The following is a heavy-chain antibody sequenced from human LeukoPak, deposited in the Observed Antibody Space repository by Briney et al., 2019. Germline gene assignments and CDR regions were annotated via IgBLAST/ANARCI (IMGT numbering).Heavy chain of an antibody. CDR2: INPNSGGT. V-gene: IGHV1-2*02. CDR3: ARVPHYYDSSGLADY. Sequence: ASVKVSCKASGYTFTGYYIHWVRQAPGQGLECMGWINPNSGGTISAQKFQGRVTMTRGTSISTAYMGLSSLRSEDTAVYYCARVPHYYDSSGLADYWGQGTLVTVSS. J-gene: IGHJ4*02. D-gene: IGHD3-22*01. CDR1: GYTFTGYY.